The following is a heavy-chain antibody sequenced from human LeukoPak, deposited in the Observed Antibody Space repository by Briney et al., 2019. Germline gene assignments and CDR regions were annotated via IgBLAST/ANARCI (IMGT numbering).Heavy chain of an antibody. J-gene: IGHJ4*02. CDR2: ISSSGSSI. D-gene: IGHD2-21*02. V-gene: IGHV3-11*04. CDR3: ASRRTAYCGGDCPEGY. CDR1: EFTFSDYY. Sequence: GGSLRLSCAASEFTFSDYYMTWIRQAQGKGLEWVSYISSSGSSIYYADSVKGRFSISRDNAKNSLYLQMNSLRAEDTAVYYCASRRTAYCGGDCPEGYWGQGILVTVSS.